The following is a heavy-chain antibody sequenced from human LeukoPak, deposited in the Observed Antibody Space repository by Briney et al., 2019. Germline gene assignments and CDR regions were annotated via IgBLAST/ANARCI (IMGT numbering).Heavy chain of an antibody. Sequence: GGSLRLSCTASGFTFSTYAMTWVRQAPGKGLEWLSAISDSGRSTYYVDSVKGRFTISRDNSKNTLYLQMNSLRAEDTAVYYCAKCRGIQLFYYYMDVWGKGTTVTVSS. CDR3: AKCRGIQLFYYYMDV. J-gene: IGHJ6*03. CDR1: GFTFSTYA. CDR2: ISDSGRST. D-gene: IGHD5-18*01. V-gene: IGHV3-23*01.